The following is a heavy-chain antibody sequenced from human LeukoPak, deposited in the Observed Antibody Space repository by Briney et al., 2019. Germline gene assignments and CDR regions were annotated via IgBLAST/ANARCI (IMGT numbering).Heavy chain of an antibody. CDR2: VHLDGRT. Sequence: SETLSLNCTVSGGSISTYYWSWIRQPPGKGLEWIGEVHLDGRTNYNPSLKSRLTMSVDLSENHVSLKLTSVTAANTAVYYCAREGGFYRPLDYSGQGTLVTVSS. V-gene: IGHV4-4*07. CDR1: GGSISTYY. J-gene: IGHJ4*02. CDR3: AREGGFYRPLDY. D-gene: IGHD3-3*01.